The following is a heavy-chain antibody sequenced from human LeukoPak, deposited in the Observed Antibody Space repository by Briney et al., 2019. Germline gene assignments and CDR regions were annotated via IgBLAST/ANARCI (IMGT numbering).Heavy chain of an antibody. CDR1: GYSISSGYY. CDR3: ARTGYCSGGRCYGSSYYYMDV. CDR2: ISSSGSAM. Sequence: LSLTCAVSGYSISSGYYWGWIRQAPGKGLEWVSYISSSGSAMHYTDSVKGRFTISRDNAKNSLYLQMNSLRGEDTALYYCARTGYCSGGRCYGSSYYYMDVWGKGTTVTVSS. D-gene: IGHD2-15*01. J-gene: IGHJ6*03. V-gene: IGHV3-11*04.